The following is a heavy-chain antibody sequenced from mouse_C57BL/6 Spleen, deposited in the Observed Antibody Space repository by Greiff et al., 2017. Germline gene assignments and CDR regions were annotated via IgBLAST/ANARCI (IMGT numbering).Heavy chain of an antibody. J-gene: IGHJ4*01. CDR1: GFTFSDAW. CDR3: TRGYYDYTNDYDMDD. D-gene: IGHD2-4*01. Sequence: EVQLVESGGGLVQPGGSMKLSCAASGFTFSDAWMDWVRQSPEKGLEWVAEIRNKANNHATYYAESVKGRFTISRDDSKSSVYLQMNSLRAEDTGIYYCTRGYYDYTNDYDMDDWGQGKSVTGSS. V-gene: IGHV6-6*01. CDR2: IRNKANNHAT.